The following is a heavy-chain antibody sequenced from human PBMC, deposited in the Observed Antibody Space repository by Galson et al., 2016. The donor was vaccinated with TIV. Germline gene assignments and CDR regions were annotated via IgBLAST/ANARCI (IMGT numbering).Heavy chain of an antibody. Sequence: SETLSLTCTVFGDAINSSRYFWGWVRQTPQKGLEWIGEINHSGSSNYNPSLKSRVTISMDTSKNQSSLKLTSVTAADTAVYYCARGRGLSLWGQGTLVTVSA. V-gene: IGHV4-39*07. CDR2: INHSGSS. CDR3: ARGRGLSL. J-gene: IGHJ4*02. CDR1: GDAINSSRYF. D-gene: IGHD3-16*02.